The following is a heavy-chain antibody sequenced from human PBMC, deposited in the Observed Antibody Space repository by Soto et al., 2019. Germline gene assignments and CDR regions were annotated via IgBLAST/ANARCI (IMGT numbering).Heavy chain of an antibody. CDR3: ARGRRGVVVIIGYYYGMDV. CDR2: NYPGDSDT. CDR1: GYTFPSHW. D-gene: IGHD3-22*01. Sequence: GESLKISCKGSGYTFPSHWIAWVRQMPGKGLGWMGVNYPGDSDTRYSTSFQGQVTISGDTSISTAYLQWINLKASDTAMYYCARGRRGVVVIIGYYYGMDVWGQGTTVTVSS. J-gene: IGHJ6*02. V-gene: IGHV5-51*01.